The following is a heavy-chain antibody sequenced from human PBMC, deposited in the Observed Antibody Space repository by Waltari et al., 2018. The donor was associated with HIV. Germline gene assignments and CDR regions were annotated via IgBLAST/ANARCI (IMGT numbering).Heavy chain of an antibody. CDR3: ARGASGWSPGY. CDR1: GFTFSSYA. V-gene: IGHV3-30*03. D-gene: IGHD6-19*01. Sequence: VESGGGVVQPGRSLRLSCAASGFTFSSYAMHWVRQAPGKGLEWVAVISYYGDNQYYADSVKGRFTISRDNSKNTLYLQMNSLRAEDTAVYYCARGASGWSPGYWGQGTLVTVSS. J-gene: IGHJ4*02. CDR2: ISYYGDNQ.